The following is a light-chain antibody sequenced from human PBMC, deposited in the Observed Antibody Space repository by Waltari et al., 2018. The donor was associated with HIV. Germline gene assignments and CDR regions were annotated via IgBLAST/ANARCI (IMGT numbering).Light chain of an antibody. CDR2: GAS. CDR3: QEYNNWPWT. CDR1: QSFSSD. Sequence: EIVMTQSPATLSVSPGERATLSCRASQSFSSDLAWYQHKPGQAPRLLIYGASTRAAGIPARFSGSGSGTEFTLTISSLQSEDFAVYYCQEYNNWPWTFGQGTKVEIK. J-gene: IGKJ1*01. V-gene: IGKV3-15*01.